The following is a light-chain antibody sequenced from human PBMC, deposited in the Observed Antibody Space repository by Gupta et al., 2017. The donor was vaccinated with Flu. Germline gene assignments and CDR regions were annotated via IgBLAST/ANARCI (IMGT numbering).Light chain of an antibody. CDR1: SNDVGSYNV. V-gene: IGLV2-23*01. CDR3: CSDASISTSVV. Sequence: ITICSTGTSNDVGSYNVVSWYQQPAGKAPNLMIYEASKRPSVVASCFSGTKCGNTAPLTIAGLHAEEEADYYCCSDASISTSVVFGGGTKLTVL. J-gene: IGLJ2*01. CDR2: EAS.